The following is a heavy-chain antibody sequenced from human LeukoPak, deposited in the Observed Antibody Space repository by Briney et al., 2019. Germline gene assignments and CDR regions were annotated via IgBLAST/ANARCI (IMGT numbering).Heavy chain of an antibody. CDR3: ARIGGNSPFGAFDI. J-gene: IGHJ3*02. CDR1: GFTFGSYW. V-gene: IGHV3-7*01. D-gene: IGHD4-23*01. CDR2: IKQDGSEK. Sequence: GGSLRLSCSASGFTFGSYWMSWVRQAPGKGLEWVANIKQDGSEKYYVDSVKGRFTISRDNAKNSLYLQMNSLRAEDTAVYYCARIGGNSPFGAFDIWGQGTMVTVSS.